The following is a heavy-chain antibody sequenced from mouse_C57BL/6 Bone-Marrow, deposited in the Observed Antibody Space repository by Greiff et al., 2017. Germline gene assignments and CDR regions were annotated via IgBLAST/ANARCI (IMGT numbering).Heavy chain of an antibody. CDR2: IYPGSGST. V-gene: IGHV1-55*01. J-gene: IGHJ1*03. D-gene: IGHD2-3*01. CDR3: AREGYDGYYDWYFDV. Sequence: VQLQQPGAELVKPGASVKMSCKASGYTFTSYWITWVKQRPGQGLEWIGDIYPGSGSTNYNEKFKSKATLTVDTSSSTAYMQLSSLTSEDSAVYYCAREGYDGYYDWYFDVGGTGTTVTVSS. CDR1: GYTFTSYW.